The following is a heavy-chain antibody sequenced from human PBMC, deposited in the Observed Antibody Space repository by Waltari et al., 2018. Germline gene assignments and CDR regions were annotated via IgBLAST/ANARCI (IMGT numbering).Heavy chain of an antibody. CDR2: IGTAGDT. Sequence: EVQLVESGGGLVQPGGSLRLSCAASGFTFSSYDMHWVRQATGKGLEWVSAIGTAGDTYYPGSVKGRFTISRENAKNSLYLQMNSLRAGDTAVYYCARASGSTVYYYGMDVWGQGTTVTVSS. V-gene: IGHV3-13*01. CDR3: ARASGSTVYYYGMDV. CDR1: GFTFSSYD. J-gene: IGHJ6*02. D-gene: IGHD4-17*01.